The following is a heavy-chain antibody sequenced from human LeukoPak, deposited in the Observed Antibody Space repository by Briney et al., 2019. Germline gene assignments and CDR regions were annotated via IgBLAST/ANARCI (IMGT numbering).Heavy chain of an antibody. CDR1: SGSISSGGYS. J-gene: IGHJ4*02. CDR2: IYHSGST. CDR3: ARSLRTMSAAAYYFDY. D-gene: IGHD6-13*01. Sequence: PPETLSLTSALPSGSISSGGYSWRWILQPPGKGLDWIGYIYHSGSTYYIPSLKSRVTISVDRSKNQFSLRLISVTAADTAVCYCARSLRTMSAAAYYFDYWGQGTLVTVSS. V-gene: IGHV4-30-2*01.